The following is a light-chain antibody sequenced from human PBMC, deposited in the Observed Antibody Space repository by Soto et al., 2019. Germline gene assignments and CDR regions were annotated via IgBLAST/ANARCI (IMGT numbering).Light chain of an antibody. CDR3: QKYNNGPIT. Sequence: EIVLTQSPDPLSVSPGERATLSCRASLTVCSNLAWYQQKPCQAPRLLIYCASTRASDTPARFSGSGTVTESALSISSLQSEDFAVYYCQKYNNGPITFGQETRLEIK. J-gene: IGKJ5*01. CDR1: LTVCSN. V-gene: IGKV3D-15*01. CDR2: CAS.